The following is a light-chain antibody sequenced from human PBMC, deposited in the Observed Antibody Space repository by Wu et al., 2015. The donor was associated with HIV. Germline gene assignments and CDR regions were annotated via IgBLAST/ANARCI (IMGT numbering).Light chain of an antibody. J-gene: IGKJ1*01. CDR3: QKYNTAPWT. CDR1: QSVSTY. CDR2: DAS. V-gene: IGKV3-11*01. Sequence: DIVLTQSPATLSLSPGKRATLSCRASQSVSTYLAWYQQKPGQAPRLLMYDASNRATGIPVRFSGSGSGTDFTLTISSLEPEDVATYYCQKYNTAPWTFGQGTKVEMK.